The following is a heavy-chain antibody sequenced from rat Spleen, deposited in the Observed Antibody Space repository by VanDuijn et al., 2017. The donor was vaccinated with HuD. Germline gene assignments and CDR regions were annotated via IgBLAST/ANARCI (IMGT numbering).Heavy chain of an antibody. CDR1: GSTFTDYW. CDR2: INQIDYNT. CDR3: ARLNPRWYFDF. Sequence: EGQLVEFGGGLVQPGRSLKLSCVASGSTFTDYWTAWIRQAAGKGLVWHSFINQIDYNTYSANAGTGRLTISRDYTKSTLYLQMDSLRSEDTTTYDCARLNPRWYFDFWGPGTMVSVSS. V-gene: IGHV5-31*01. J-gene: IGHJ1*01. D-gene: IGHD3-4*01.